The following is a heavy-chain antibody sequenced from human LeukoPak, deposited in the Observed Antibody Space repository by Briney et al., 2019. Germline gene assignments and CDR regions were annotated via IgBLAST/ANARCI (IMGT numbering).Heavy chain of an antibody. J-gene: IGHJ6*03. CDR1: GYTFTSYD. Sequence: VASVKVSCTASGYTFTSYDINWVRQATGQGLEWMGWMNPNSGNTGYAQKFQGRVTMTRNTSISTAYMELSSLRSEDTAVYYCARESGYSGYDLLYYYYYMDVWGKGTTVTISS. D-gene: IGHD5-12*01. CDR3: ARESGYSGYDLLYYYYYMDV. V-gene: IGHV1-8*01. CDR2: MNPNSGNT.